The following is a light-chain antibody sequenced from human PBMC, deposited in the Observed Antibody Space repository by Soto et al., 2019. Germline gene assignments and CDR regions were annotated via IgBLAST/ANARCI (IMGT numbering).Light chain of an antibody. J-gene: IGLJ2*01. V-gene: IGLV1-40*01. CDR1: SSNIGAGFD. CDR2: AST. CDR3: AAWDDSLNGVI. Sequence: QSVLTQPPSVSGAPGQRVTISCSGNSSNIGAGFDVHWYQQLPGAAPKLLIYASTNRPSGVPDRFSGSKSDTSASLAITGLQIDDEADYDCAAWDDSLNGVIFGGGTKLTVL.